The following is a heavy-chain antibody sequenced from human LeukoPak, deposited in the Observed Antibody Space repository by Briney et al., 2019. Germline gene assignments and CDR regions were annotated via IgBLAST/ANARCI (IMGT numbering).Heavy chain of an antibody. Sequence: SETLSLTCTVSGGSLSSYYWSWIRQPAGKGLEWIGRIYTSGSTNYNPSLKSRVTMSVDTSKNQFSLKLSSVTAADTAVYYCARGPVVPAATGNWFDPWGQGTLVTVSS. V-gene: IGHV4-4*07. J-gene: IGHJ5*02. CDR2: IYTSGST. CDR1: GGSLSSYY. D-gene: IGHD2-2*01. CDR3: ARGPVVPAATGNWFDP.